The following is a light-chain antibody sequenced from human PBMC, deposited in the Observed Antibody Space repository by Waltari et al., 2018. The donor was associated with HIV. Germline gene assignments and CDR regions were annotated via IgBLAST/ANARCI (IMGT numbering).Light chain of an antibody. CDR3: QQRSNWPPALT. CDR2: DAS. Sequence: EIVLTQSPATLSLSPGERATLSCRASQRVSSYLAWYQQKPGQAPRLLIFDASNRATGSPARFGGSGSGTDFTRTISSVEPEDFAVYYCQQRSNWPPALTFGGGTKVEIK. V-gene: IGKV3-11*01. CDR1: QRVSSY. J-gene: IGKJ4*01.